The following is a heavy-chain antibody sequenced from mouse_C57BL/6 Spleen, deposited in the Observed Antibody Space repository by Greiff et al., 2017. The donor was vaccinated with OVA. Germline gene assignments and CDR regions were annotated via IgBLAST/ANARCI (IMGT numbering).Heavy chain of an antibody. D-gene: IGHD2-5*01. Sequence: EVQLQQSGPELVKPGASVKIPCKASGYTFTDYNMDWVKQSHGKSLEWIGDINPNNGGTIYNQKFKGKATLTVDKSSSPAYMELRSLTSEDTAVYYCARAYYSNYGGFAYWGQGTLVTVSA. J-gene: IGHJ3*01. V-gene: IGHV1-18*01. CDR1: GYTFTDYN. CDR2: INPNNGGT. CDR3: ARAYYSNYGGFAY.